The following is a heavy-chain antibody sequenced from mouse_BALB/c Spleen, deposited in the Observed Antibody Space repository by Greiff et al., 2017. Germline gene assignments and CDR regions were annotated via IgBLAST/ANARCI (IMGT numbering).Heavy chain of an antibody. CDR1: GISITTGNYR. J-gene: IGHJ3*01. Sequence: EVKLMESGPGLVKPSQTVSLTCTVTGISITTGNYRWSWIRQFPGNKLEWIGYIYYSGTITYNPSLTSRTTITRDTSKNQFFLEMNSLTAEDTATYYCARVTMITRGCAYWGQGTLVTVSA. V-gene: IGHV3-5*02. CDR2: IYYSGTI. D-gene: IGHD2-4*01. CDR3: ARVTMITRGCAY.